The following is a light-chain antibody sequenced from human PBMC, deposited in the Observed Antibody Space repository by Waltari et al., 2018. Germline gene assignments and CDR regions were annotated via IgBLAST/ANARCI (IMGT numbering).Light chain of an antibody. Sequence: QSVLTQSPSASGTPGQRVTISCSGSSSNIGRNYVYWYQQLPGTAPKLLIYRNNQRPSGVPDRFSGSKSGTSASLAISGLRSEDEADYYCAAWDDSLSGPVFGGGTKLTVL. CDR3: AAWDDSLSGPV. CDR1: SSNIGRNY. J-gene: IGLJ2*01. V-gene: IGLV1-47*01. CDR2: RNN.